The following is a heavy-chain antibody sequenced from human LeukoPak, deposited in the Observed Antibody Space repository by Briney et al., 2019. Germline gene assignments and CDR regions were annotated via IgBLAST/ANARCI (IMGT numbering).Heavy chain of an antibody. CDR1: GGSISSYY. J-gene: IGHJ4*02. D-gene: IGHD3-10*01. Sequence: PSETLSLTCTVSGGSISSYYWSWIRQPPGKGLEWIGYIYYSGSTNYNPSLKSRVTISVDTSKNQFSLKLSSVTAADTAVYYCARSMVRSVLDYWGQGTLVTVSS. CDR2: IYYSGST. CDR3: ARSMVRSVLDY. V-gene: IGHV4-59*01.